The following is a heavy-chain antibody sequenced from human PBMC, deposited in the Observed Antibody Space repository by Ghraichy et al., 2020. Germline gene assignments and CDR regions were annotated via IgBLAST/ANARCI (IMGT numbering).Heavy chain of an antibody. Sequence: SETLSLTCTVSGGSISTTSYHWGWVRQPPGKGLEWIGSIFYSGNTYYSPSLQSRVTISVATSKNRFSLTLSSMTAADTAVYFCTREAAGAADYWGQGTLVTVSS. CDR3: TREAAGAADY. CDR2: IFYSGNT. CDR1: GGSISTTSYH. V-gene: IGHV4-39*02. J-gene: IGHJ4*02. D-gene: IGHD6-25*01.